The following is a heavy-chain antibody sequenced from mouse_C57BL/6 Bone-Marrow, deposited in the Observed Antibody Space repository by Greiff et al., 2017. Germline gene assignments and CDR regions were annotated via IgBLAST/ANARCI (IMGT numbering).Heavy chain of an antibody. Sequence: EVQRVESGAELVRPGASVKLSCTASGFNIKDDYMHWVKQRPEQGLEWIGWIDPENGDTEYASKFQGKATITADTSSNTAYLQLSSLTSEDTAVYYCTTVVHYGGQGTTLTVSS. J-gene: IGHJ2*01. V-gene: IGHV14-4*01. D-gene: IGHD1-1*01. CDR1: GFNIKDDY. CDR2: IDPENGDT. CDR3: TTVVHY.